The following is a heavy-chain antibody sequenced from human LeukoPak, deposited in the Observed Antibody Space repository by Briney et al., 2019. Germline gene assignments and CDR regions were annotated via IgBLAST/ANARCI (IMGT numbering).Heavy chain of an antibody. CDR3: ARQNGRGDGQNWFDP. J-gene: IGHJ5*02. V-gene: IGHV4-39*01. CDR1: GGSISSSSYY. D-gene: IGHD3-10*01. Sequence: SETLSLTCTVSGGSISSSSYYWGWIRQPPGKGLEWIGSIYYSGSTYYNPSLKSRVTISVDTSKNQFSLKLSSVTAADTAVYYCARQNGRGDGQNWFDPWGQGTLVTVSS. CDR2: IYYSGST.